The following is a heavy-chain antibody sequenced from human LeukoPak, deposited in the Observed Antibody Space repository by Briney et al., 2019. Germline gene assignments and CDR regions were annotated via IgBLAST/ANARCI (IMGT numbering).Heavy chain of an antibody. V-gene: IGHV4-4*02. J-gene: IGHJ4*02. CDR2: IYHSGST. CDR3: ARGQYYDILTGYSYYFDY. Sequence: SETLSLTCAVSGGSISSSNWWSWVRQPPGKGLGWLGEIYHSGSTNYNPSLKSRVTISVDKSKNQFSLKLSSVTAADTAVYYCARGQYYDILTGYSYYFDYWGQGTLVTVSS. CDR1: GGSISSSNW. D-gene: IGHD3-9*01.